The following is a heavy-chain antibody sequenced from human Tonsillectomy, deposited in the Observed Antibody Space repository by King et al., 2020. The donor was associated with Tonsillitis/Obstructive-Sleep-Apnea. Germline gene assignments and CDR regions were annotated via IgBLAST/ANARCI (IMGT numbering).Heavy chain of an antibody. CDR1: GGSISSYY. Sequence: QLQESGPGLVKPSETLSLTCTVSGGSISSYYWSWIRQPQGKGLEWIGYLYYSGSTNYNPSLKSRVTTSVDTSKNQFSLKLSSVTAADTAVYYCARDMVLEAGGDAFDIWGQGTMVTVSS. V-gene: IGHV4-59*01. D-gene: IGHD2-8*01. J-gene: IGHJ3*02. CDR2: LYYSGST. CDR3: ARDMVLEAGGDAFDI.